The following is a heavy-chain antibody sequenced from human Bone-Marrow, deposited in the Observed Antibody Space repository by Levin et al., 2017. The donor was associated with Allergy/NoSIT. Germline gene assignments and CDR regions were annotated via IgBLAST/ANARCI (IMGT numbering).Heavy chain of an antibody. J-gene: IGHJ6*02. V-gene: IGHV3-49*03. CDR1: AFTFGDYA. D-gene: IGHD5-18*01. CDR2: IRNKAYGGTP. Sequence: PGGSLRLSCTASAFTFGDYAMSWFRQAPGKGLEWVGFIRNKAYGGTPEYAASVKGRFTISRDDSKSIAYLQMNTLKTEDTAVYYCTRVGSPYSYSSYDYAMDVWGQGTTVTVSS. CDR3: TRVGSPYSYSSYDYAMDV.